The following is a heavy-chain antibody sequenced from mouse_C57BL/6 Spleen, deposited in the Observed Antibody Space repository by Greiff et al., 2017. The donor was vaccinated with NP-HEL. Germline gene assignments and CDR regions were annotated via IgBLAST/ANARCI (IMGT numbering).Heavy chain of an antibody. V-gene: IGHV1-66*01. J-gene: IGHJ1*03. D-gene: IGHD3-3*01. CDR2: IYPGSGNT. CDR3: ARDQLGGYFDV. CDR1: GYSFTSYY. Sequence: QVQLKQSGPELVKPGASVKISCKASGYSFTSYYIHWVKQRPGQGLEWIGWIYPGSGNTKYNEKFKGKATLTADTSSSTAYMQLSSLTSEDSAVYYCARDQLGGYFDVWGTGTTVTVSS.